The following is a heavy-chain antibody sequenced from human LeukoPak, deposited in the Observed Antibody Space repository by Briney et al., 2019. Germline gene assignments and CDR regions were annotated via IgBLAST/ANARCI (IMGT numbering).Heavy chain of an antibody. CDR2: INPNSGGT. D-gene: IGHD6-13*01. CDR1: GYTFTGYY. Sequence: ASVTVSCKASGYTFTGYYMHWVRQAPGQGLEWMGRINPNSGGTNYAQKFQGRVTMTRDTSISTAYVELSRLRSDDTAVYYCAAAADTSGEFDYWGQGTLVTVSS. V-gene: IGHV1-2*06. CDR3: AAAADTSGEFDY. J-gene: IGHJ4*02.